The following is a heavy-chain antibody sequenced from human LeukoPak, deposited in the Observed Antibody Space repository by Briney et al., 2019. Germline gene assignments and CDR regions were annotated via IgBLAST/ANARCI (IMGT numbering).Heavy chain of an antibody. D-gene: IGHD3-10*01. Sequence: PSETLSLTCTVSGGSISSYYWSWIRQPPGKGLEWIGYIYYSGSTNYNPSLKSRVTISVDTSKNQFSLKLSSVTAADTAVYYCARGRWTGMTDYWGQGTLVTVSS. CDR1: GGSISSYY. J-gene: IGHJ4*02. CDR3: ARGRWTGMTDY. CDR2: IYYSGST. V-gene: IGHV4-59*01.